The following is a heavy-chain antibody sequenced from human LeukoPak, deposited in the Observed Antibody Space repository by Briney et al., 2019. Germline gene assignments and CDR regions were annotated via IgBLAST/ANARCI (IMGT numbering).Heavy chain of an antibody. CDR1: GFTFSNYA. D-gene: IGHD6-19*01. CDR2: ISGSGGST. J-gene: IGHJ4*02. V-gene: IGHV3-23*01. Sequence: GGSLRLSCAASGFTFSNYAMSWVRQAPGKGLEWVSAISGSGGSTYYADSVKGRFTISRDNSKNTLYLQMNTLRAEDTAVYYCAKFRPITSVAGTIFHYWGQGTLVTASS. CDR3: AKFRPITSVAGTIFHY.